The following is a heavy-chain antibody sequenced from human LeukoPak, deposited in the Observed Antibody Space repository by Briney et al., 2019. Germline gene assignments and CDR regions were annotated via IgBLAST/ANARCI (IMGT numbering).Heavy chain of an antibody. CDR1: GFTFSNYA. Sequence: PGASLRLSCAASGFTFSNYAMSWVRQAPGKGLEWVSAIGGRGGGTYYADSVKGRFTVFRDDSKNTLYLQMNSLRAEDTAVYYCAKWGDYDILTGYYDSDYWGQGTLVTVSS. CDR2: IGGRGGGT. D-gene: IGHD3-9*01. CDR3: AKWGDYDILTGYYDSDY. V-gene: IGHV3-23*01. J-gene: IGHJ4*02.